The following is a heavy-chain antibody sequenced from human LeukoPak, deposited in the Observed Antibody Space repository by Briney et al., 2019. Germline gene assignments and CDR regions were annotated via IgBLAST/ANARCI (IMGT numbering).Heavy chain of an antibody. J-gene: IGHJ5*02. Sequence: GGSLRLSCAASGFTFSSYAMSWVRQAPGKGLEWVSAISGSGGSTYYADSVKGRFTISRDNSKNTLYLQMNSLKTEDTAVYYCTTDLGSSDPWGQGTLVTVSS. CDR1: GFTFSSYA. CDR3: TTDLGSSDP. V-gene: IGHV3-23*01. D-gene: IGHD2-15*01. CDR2: ISGSGGST.